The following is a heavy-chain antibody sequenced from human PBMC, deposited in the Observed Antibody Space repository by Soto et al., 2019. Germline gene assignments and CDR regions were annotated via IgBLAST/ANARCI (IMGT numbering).Heavy chain of an antibody. CDR2: IWFDGVKE. Sequence: GGSLRLSCAVSGFSFSTHAMHWVRQAPGKGLEWLAIIWFDGVKEYYAESVRGRFTISIDNSKNTVFLQMDTVGAEDSALYYCTRATFDVWGQGTTVTVSS. V-gene: IGHV3-33*01. CDR3: TRATFDV. J-gene: IGHJ6*02. CDR1: GFSFSTHA.